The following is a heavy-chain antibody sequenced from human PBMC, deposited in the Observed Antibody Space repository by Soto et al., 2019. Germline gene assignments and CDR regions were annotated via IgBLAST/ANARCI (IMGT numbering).Heavy chain of an antibody. CDR2: ISAYNGNT. Sequence: ASVKVSCKASGYTFTSYGISWVRQAPGQGLEWMGWISAYNGNTNYAQKLQGRVTMTTDTSTSTAYMELRSLRSDDTAVYYCARGRALYDYVWGSYRYGLDYWGQGTLVTVSS. CDR3: ARGRALYDYVWGSYRYGLDY. J-gene: IGHJ4*02. D-gene: IGHD3-16*02. CDR1: GYTFTSYG. V-gene: IGHV1-18*01.